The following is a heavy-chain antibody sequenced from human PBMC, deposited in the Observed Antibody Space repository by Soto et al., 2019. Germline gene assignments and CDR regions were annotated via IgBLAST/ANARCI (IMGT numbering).Heavy chain of an antibody. Sequence: SETLSLTCAVYGGSFSGYYWSWIRQPPGKGLEWIGEINHSGSTNYNPSLKSRVTISVDTSKNQFSLKLSSVTAADRVVYSWARTGGGSFFSGNWGQGTLVTVS. CDR2: INHSGST. CDR1: GGSFSGYY. D-gene: IGHD3-16*01. CDR3: ARTGGGSFFSGN. V-gene: IGHV4-34*01. J-gene: IGHJ4*02.